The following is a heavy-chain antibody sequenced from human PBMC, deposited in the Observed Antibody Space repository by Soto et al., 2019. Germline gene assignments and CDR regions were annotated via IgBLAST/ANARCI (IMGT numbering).Heavy chain of an antibody. J-gene: IGHJ5*02. CDR2: IYYSGST. CDR1: GGSISSGDYY. CDR3: ARAMVVTQNWFDP. Sequence: QVQLQESGPGLVKPSQTLSLTCTVSGGSISSGDYYWSWIRQPPGKGLEWIGYIYYSGSTYYNPSLKSXVTISVDTSKNQFSLKLSSVTAADTAVYYCARAMVVTQNWFDPWGQGTLVTVSS. D-gene: IGHD2-21*02. V-gene: IGHV4-30-4*01.